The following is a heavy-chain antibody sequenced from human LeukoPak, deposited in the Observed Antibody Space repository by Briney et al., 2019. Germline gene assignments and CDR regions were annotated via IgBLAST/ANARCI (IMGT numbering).Heavy chain of an antibody. CDR3: ARDSADDSSGYYLFDY. D-gene: IGHD3-22*01. V-gene: IGHV3-21*01. J-gene: IGHJ4*02. CDR1: GFTFSTYI. Sequence: GSLRLSCAASGFTFSTYIMTWVRQAPGKGLEWVSSISGTSSYIYYADSVKGRFTISRDNAKNSLNLQMNSLRAEDTAIYYCARDSADDSSGYYLFDYWGQGTQVSVSS. CDR2: ISGTSSYI.